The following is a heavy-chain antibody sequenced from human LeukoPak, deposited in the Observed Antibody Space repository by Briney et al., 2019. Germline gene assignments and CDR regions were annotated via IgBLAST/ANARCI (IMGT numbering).Heavy chain of an antibody. D-gene: IGHD2-15*01. J-gene: IGHJ4*02. CDR1: GGSISSYY. Sequence: SETLSLTCTVSGGSISSYYWSWIRQPPGKGLEWIGEINHRGSTNYNPSLKSRVTVSPDTSKNQFSLKLSSVTAADTAVYYCARAPGAALDWGQGTLVTVSS. CDR3: ARAPGAALD. V-gene: IGHV4-34*01. CDR2: INHRGST.